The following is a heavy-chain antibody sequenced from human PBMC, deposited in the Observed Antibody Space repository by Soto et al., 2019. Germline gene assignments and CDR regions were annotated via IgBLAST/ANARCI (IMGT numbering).Heavy chain of an antibody. V-gene: IGHV4-30-4*02. J-gene: IGHJ6*02. D-gene: IGHD3-10*01. CDR2: IYYSGNT. CDR1: GGSISSGYYY. CDR3: ARNPLWFGEDYYYGMDV. Sequence: SETLSLTCTVSGGSISSGYYYWSWIRQPPGKGLEWIGNIYYSGNTYYNPSLKSRVTISVDTSKNQFSLKLSSVTAADTAVYYCARNPLWFGEDYYYGMDVWGQGTTVTVSS.